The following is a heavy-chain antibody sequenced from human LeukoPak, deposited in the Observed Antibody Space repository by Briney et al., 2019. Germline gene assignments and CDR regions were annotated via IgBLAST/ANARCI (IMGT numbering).Heavy chain of an antibody. CDR3: ARTYSSGWSDY. D-gene: IGHD6-19*01. J-gene: IGHJ4*02. CDR1: GGSISSGSYY. Sequence: SETLSLTCTVSGGSISSGSYYWSRIRQPAGKGLEWIGRIYTSGSTNYNPSLKSRVTISVDTSKNQFSLKLSSVTAADTAVYYCARTYSSGWSDYWGQGTLVTVSS. CDR2: IYTSGST. V-gene: IGHV4-61*02.